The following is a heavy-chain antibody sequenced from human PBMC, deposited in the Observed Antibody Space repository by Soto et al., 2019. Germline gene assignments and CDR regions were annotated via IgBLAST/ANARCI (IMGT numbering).Heavy chain of an antibody. CDR3: ARDDPESSSFDY. CDR2: IWYDGSNK. D-gene: IGHD6-6*01. Sequence: LRLSCAASGSAFSSYGMHWVRQAPGKGLEWVAVIWYDGSNKYYADSVKGRFTISRDNSKKTLYLQMNSLRAEDTAVYYCARDDPESSSFDYWGQGTLVTVYS. CDR1: GSAFSSYG. J-gene: IGHJ4*02. V-gene: IGHV3-33*01.